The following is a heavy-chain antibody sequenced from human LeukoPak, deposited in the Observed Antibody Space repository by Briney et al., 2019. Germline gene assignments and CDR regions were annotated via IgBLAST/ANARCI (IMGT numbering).Heavy chain of an antibody. CDR3: ARGIRNQLLSEY. CDR2: MNPNSGNS. Sequence: ASVKVSCKASXXXFANYDMNWVRQATGQGLEWMGWMNPNSGNSNFAQKFKARVSVTWDTSITTAYMELSSLTSEDTAVYYCARGIRNQLLSEYWGQGTLITVSS. D-gene: IGHD2-2*01. CDR1: XXXFANYD. J-gene: IGHJ4*02. V-gene: IGHV1-8*01.